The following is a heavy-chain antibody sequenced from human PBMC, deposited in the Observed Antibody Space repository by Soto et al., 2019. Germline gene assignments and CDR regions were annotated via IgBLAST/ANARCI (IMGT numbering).Heavy chain of an antibody. CDR1: GGSFSGYY. CDR3: ARHDSSGYYYVGYYFDY. D-gene: IGHD3-22*01. J-gene: IGHJ4*02. V-gene: IGHV4-34*01. Sequence: QSLTCAVYGGSFSGYYWSWIRQPPGKGLEWIGEINHSGSTNYNPSLKSRVTISVDTSKNQFSLKLSSVTAADTAVYYCARHDSSGYYYVGYYFDYWGQGTLVTVSS. CDR2: INHSGST.